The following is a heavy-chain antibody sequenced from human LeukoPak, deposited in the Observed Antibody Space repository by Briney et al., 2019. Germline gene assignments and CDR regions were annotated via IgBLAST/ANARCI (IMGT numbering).Heavy chain of an antibody. CDR3: ARGGYSSFIPLS. CDR2: MNPNSGNT. CDR1: GYTFTSYD. Sequence: GAPVKVSCKASGYTFTSYDINWVRQATGQGLEWMGWMNPNSGNTGYAQKFQGRVTMTRNTSISTAYMELSSLRSEDTAVYYCARGGYSSFIPLSWGQGTLVTVSS. V-gene: IGHV1-8*01. J-gene: IGHJ5*02. D-gene: IGHD6-19*01.